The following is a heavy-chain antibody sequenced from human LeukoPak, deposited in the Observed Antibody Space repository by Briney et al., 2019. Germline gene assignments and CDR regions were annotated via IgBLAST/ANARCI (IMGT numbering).Heavy chain of an antibody. CDR3: ARQGDDFLTAFYT. J-gene: IGHJ4*02. V-gene: IGHV3-23*01. D-gene: IGHD3-9*01. Sequence: LTGGSLRLSCAASGFTFSTNAMSWVRQAPGKGLEWVSVITNGGSNRRYADSVKGRFTIFRDNPKNTLYLQMNSLRAEDTAVYYCARQGDDFLTAFYTWGQGTLVTVSS. CDR2: ITNGGSNR. CDR1: GFTFSTNA.